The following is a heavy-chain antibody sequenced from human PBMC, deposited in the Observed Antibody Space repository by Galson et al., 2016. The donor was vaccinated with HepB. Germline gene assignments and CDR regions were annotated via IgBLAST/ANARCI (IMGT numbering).Heavy chain of an antibody. J-gene: IGHJ6*02. CDR1: GASISSSSYY. V-gene: IGHV4-39*01. CDR2: IYKSGRT. CDR3: ARHVTGTTYHYFYAMDV. Sequence: SETLSLTCTVSGASISSSSYYWGWVRQPPGKGLEWIGNIYKSGRTYYKSSLKSRVTTSVDTSKNQFSLTLSSVTAADTAVYYCARHVTGTTYHYFYAMDVWGQGTTVTVTS. D-gene: IGHD1-1*01.